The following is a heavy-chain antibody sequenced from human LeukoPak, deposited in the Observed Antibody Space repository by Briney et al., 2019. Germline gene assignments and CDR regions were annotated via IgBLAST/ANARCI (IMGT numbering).Heavy chain of an antibody. CDR3: ARETRLVSRCFDY. Sequence: SETLSLTCTVSGDSISSGNYYWSWIQQPAGKGLEWIGRIYTSGSTNYNPSLKSRVTISVDTSKNQFSLKLSSVTAADTAVYYCARETRLVSRCFDYWGQGTLVTVSS. CDR1: GDSISSGNYY. J-gene: IGHJ4*02. V-gene: IGHV4-61*02. D-gene: IGHD6-6*01. CDR2: IYTSGST.